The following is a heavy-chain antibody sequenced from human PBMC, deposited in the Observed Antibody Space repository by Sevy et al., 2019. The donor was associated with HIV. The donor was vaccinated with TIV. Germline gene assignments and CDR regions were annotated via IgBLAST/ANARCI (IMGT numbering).Heavy chain of an antibody. V-gene: IGHV3-30*04. J-gene: IGHJ1*01. CDR1: GFIFSNFA. CDR2: TSYDGSHK. CDR3: ARGENDDEFFQY. D-gene: IGHD1-26*01. Sequence: GESLKISCTVSGFIFSNFAMHWVRQAPGKGLEWVAVTSYDGSHKYYADSVKGRFTVSRDNSRNILSLEMNNLRRDDTAVYYCARGENDDEFFQYWGQGTLVTASS.